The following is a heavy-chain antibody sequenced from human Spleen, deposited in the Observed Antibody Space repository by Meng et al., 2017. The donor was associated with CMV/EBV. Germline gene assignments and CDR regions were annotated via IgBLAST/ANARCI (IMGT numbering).Heavy chain of an antibody. Sequence: SVKVSCKASGGTFSNYAISWVRQAPGQGLEWMGGIIPILGITDYAQKFQGRVTITADKSTNTAYMELSSLRSEDTAVYYCARGDLAQNYYFDYWGQGTLVIVSS. J-gene: IGHJ4*02. V-gene: IGHV1-69*10. CDR3: ARGDLAQNYYFDY. CDR1: GGTFSNYA. CDR2: IIPILGIT. D-gene: IGHD2/OR15-2a*01.